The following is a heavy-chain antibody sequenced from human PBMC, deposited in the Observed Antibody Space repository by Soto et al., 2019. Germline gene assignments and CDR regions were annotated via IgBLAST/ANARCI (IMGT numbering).Heavy chain of an antibody. CDR1: GFTFSSYA. V-gene: IGHV3-23*01. Sequence: GSLRLSCAASGFTFSSYAMSWVRQAPGKGLEWVSAISGSGGSTYYADSVKGRFTISRDNSKNTLYLQMNSLRAEDTAVYYCAKCGGDYGYYYYYYMDVWGKGTTVTVS. CDR2: ISGSGGST. J-gene: IGHJ6*03. D-gene: IGHD4-17*01. CDR3: AKCGGDYGYYYYYYMDV.